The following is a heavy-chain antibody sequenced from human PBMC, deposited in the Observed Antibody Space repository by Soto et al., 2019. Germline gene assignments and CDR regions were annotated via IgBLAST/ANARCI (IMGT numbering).Heavy chain of an antibody. CDR1: GYSFTSYW. CDR3: ARHRIAATALDY. J-gene: IGHJ4*02. Sequence: PGESLKISCKGSGYSFTSYWLGWVRQMPGKGLEWMGIINPGDSDTRYSASFQGQVTMSVDRSISTAYLQWSSLKASDTAIYYCARHRIAATALDYWGQGTLVTVSS. V-gene: IGHV5-51*01. D-gene: IGHD6-13*01. CDR2: INPGDSDT.